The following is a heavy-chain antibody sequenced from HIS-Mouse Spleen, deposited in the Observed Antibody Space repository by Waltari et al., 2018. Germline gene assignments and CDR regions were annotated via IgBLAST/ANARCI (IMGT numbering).Heavy chain of an antibody. CDR1: GGSISSSMYH. J-gene: IGHJ6*02. CDR2: IYYSGST. V-gene: IGHV4-39*07. Sequence: QLQLQESGPGLVKPSETLSLTCTVSGGSISSSMYHWGWLRQPPGKGREWIGSIYYSGSTSLNPSLKSRVTISVDTSKNQFALKLSSVTAADTAVYYCARVTGTTLGGMDVWGQGTTVTVSS. D-gene: IGHD1-7*01. CDR3: ARVTGTTLGGMDV.